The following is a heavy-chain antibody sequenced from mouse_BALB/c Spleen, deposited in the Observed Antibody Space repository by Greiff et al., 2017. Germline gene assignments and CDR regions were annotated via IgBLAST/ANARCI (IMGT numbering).Heavy chain of an antibody. V-gene: IGHV5-9-4*01. CDR1: GFTFSSYA. Sequence: EVQLVESGGGLVKPGGSLKLSCAASGFTFSSYAMSWVRQSPEKRLEWVAEISSGGSYTYYPDTVTGRFTISRDNAKNTLYLEMSSLRSEDTAMYYCARKNDRYAMDYWGQGTSVTVSS. J-gene: IGHJ4*01. CDR2: ISSGGSYT. CDR3: ARKNDRYAMDY.